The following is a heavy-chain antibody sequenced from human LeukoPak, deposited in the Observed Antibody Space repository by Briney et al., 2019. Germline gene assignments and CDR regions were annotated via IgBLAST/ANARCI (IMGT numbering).Heavy chain of an antibody. CDR3: AKPPPSLVPYYFDY. Sequence: PGGSLRLSCAASGFTFSSYWMSWVRQAPGKGLEWMSAISGSGGSTYYADSVKGRFTISRAKSKNTLYLQMNSLRAEATAVYYCAKPPPSLVPYYFDYWGQGTLVTVSS. J-gene: IGHJ4*02. CDR1: GFTFSSYW. D-gene: IGHD6-13*01. CDR2: ISGSGGST. V-gene: IGHV3-23*01.